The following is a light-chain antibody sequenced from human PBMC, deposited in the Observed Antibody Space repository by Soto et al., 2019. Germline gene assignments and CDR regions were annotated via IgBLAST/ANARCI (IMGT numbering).Light chain of an antibody. J-gene: IGKJ4*01. CDR2: GAS. V-gene: IGKV3-20*01. CDR3: QQYGSSPLT. Sequence: IVCCHSPITLSLSLGDRATLSCRPSQSVSSSYLAWYQQKPGQAPRLLIYGASSRATGIPDRFSGSGSGTDFTLTISRLEPEDFAVYYCQQYGSSPLTFGRGTKVDIK. CDR1: QSVSSSY.